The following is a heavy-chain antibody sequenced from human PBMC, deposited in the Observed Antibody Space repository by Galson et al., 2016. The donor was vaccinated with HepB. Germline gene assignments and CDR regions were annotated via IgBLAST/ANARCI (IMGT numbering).Heavy chain of an antibody. CDR3: NRGPSITMVPVPDY. Sequence: SLRLSCAASGFTFGDYDLIWVRQAPGKGLEWVGFIRSKAYGGTTDYAASVKGRFTISRDDSKRMAYLQQNSLKTEDTAVYYCNRGPSITMVPVPDYWGQGTLVTVSS. CDR1: GFTFGDYD. CDR2: IRSKAYGGTT. V-gene: IGHV3-49*04. D-gene: IGHD3-10*01. J-gene: IGHJ4*02.